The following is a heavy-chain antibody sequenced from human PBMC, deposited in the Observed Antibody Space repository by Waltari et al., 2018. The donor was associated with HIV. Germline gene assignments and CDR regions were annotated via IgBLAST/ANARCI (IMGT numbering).Heavy chain of an antibody. CDR1: GYSFSAHS. CDR3: ARGYFQNDLRGLFDL. V-gene: IGHV1-2*06. CDR2: INPKSGVT. D-gene: IGHD1-26*01. J-gene: IGHJ2*01. Sequence: QVHLVQSGAEVKKPGASVKVPCTASGYSFSAHSIPWVRQAPGHGLEWMGRINPKSGVTHYPQKFQGRVTMARDTANSTAYMDLTRLTSDDTAVYYCARGYFQNDLRGLFDLWGRGTLVTVSS.